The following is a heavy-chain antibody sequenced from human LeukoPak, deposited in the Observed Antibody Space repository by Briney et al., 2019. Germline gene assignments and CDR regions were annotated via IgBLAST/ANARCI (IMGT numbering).Heavy chain of an antibody. CDR1: GGSISSYY. D-gene: IGHD6-19*01. Sequence: SETLSLTCTVSGGSISSYYWSWLRQPPGKGLEWIGYIYYSGSTNYNPSLKSRVTISVDTSKNQFSLKLSSVTAADTAVYYCATIAVAGHFDYWGQGTLVTVSS. V-gene: IGHV4-59*08. J-gene: IGHJ4*02. CDR2: IYYSGST. CDR3: ATIAVAGHFDY.